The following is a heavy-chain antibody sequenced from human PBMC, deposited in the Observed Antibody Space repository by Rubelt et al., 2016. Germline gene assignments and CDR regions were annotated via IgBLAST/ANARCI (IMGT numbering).Heavy chain of an antibody. CDR2: ISSSSSYI. J-gene: IGHJ4*02. Sequence: EVQLVESGGGQVKPGGSLRLSCVGSGFNFDTYTMNWVRLAPGKGLEWVSSISSSSSYIYYADSVKGRFTSSRDNAKNSLYLQMNSLRAEDTAVYYCARGVDYWGQGTLVTASA. CDR3: ARGVDY. V-gene: IGHV3-21*01. CDR1: GFNFDTYT.